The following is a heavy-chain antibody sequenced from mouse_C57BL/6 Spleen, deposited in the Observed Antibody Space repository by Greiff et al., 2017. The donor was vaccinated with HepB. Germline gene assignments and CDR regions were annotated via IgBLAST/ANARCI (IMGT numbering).Heavy chain of an antibody. V-gene: IGHV3-6*01. D-gene: IGHD2-4*01. CDR2: ISYDGSN. CDR3: ARDYDYDVGYFDY. Sequence: EVQLQESGPGLVKPSQSLSLTCSVTGYSITSGYYRNWIRQFPGNKLEWMGYISYDGSNNYNPSLKNRISITRDTSKNQFFLKLNSVTTEDTATYYCARDYDYDVGYFDYWGQGTTLTVSS. J-gene: IGHJ2*01. CDR1: GYSITSGYY.